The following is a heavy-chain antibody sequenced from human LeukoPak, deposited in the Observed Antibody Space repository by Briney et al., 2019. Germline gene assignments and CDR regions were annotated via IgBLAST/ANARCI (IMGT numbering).Heavy chain of an antibody. Sequence: GGSLRLSCAASGFTFSSNWMHWDRQAPGKGLVWVSRINEDGSTTNYADSVKGRSTIFRDNAKNTLYLQMNSLRAEDTAVYYCVRDLGGRSGHWGQGTLVTVSS. CDR3: VRDLGGRSGH. V-gene: IGHV3-74*01. CDR2: INEDGSTT. J-gene: IGHJ4*02. D-gene: IGHD1-26*01. CDR1: GFTFSSNW.